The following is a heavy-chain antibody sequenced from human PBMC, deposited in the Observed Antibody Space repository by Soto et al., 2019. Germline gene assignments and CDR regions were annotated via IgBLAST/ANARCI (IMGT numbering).Heavy chain of an antibody. CDR3: ASELELQDGFDY. D-gene: IGHD1-7*01. CDR2: IIPIFGTA. CDR1: GGTFSSYA. J-gene: IGHJ4*02. V-gene: IGHV1-69*13. Sequence: SVKVSCKASGGTFSSYAISWVRQAPGQGLEWMGGIIPIFGTANYAQEFQGRVTITADESTSTAYMELSSLRSEDTAVYYCASELELQDGFDYWGQGTLVTVSS.